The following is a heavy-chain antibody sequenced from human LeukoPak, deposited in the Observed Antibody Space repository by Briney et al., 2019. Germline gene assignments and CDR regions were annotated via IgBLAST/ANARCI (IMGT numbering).Heavy chain of an antibody. V-gene: IGHV3-74*01. CDR2: INSDGSST. CDR1: GFNFGSYA. CDR3: GRGNYYGMDV. Sequence: GGSLRLSCAASGFNFGSYAMHWVRQAPGKGLVWVSRINSDGSSTSYADSVKGRFTISRDNAKNTLYLQMNSLRAEDAAVYYCGRGNYYGMDVWGQGTTVTVSS. J-gene: IGHJ6*02.